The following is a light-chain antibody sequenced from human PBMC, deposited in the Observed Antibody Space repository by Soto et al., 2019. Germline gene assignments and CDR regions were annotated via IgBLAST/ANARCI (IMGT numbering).Light chain of an antibody. CDR1: QSISTW. V-gene: IGKV1-5*03. J-gene: IGKJ4*01. CDR2: QAS. Sequence: DIQMTQFPSTLSSSVGDRVTITCRASQSISTWLAWYQHKPGKAPKLLIYQASSLEGGVPSRFSGSGSGTEFTLTISILQYDDVATYYCQQYDISSRTFGRGTKVETK. CDR3: QQYDISSRT.